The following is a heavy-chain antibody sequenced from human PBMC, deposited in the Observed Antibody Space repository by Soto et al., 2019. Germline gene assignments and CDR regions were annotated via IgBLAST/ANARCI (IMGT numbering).Heavy chain of an antibody. CDR2: IWYDGSNK. Sequence: GGSLRLSCSASGFTFSSYGMHWVRQAPGKGLEWVAVIWYDGSNKYYADSVEGRFTISRDNSKNTLYLQMNSLRAEDTAVYYCARDYYDSSGYYPVDIWGQGTLVTVSS. V-gene: IGHV3-33*01. CDR1: GFTFSSYG. D-gene: IGHD3-22*01. CDR3: ARDYYDSSGYYPVDI. J-gene: IGHJ3*02.